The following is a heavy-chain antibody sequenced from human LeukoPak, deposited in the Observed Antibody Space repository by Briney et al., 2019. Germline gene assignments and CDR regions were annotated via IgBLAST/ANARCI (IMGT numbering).Heavy chain of an antibody. D-gene: IGHD3-10*01. CDR3: ARNPNYYGSGPAKN. J-gene: IGHJ4*02. V-gene: IGHV3-20*04. CDR1: GFTFDDYG. CDR2: INWNGGST. Sequence: GGSLRLSCAASGFTFDDYGMSWVRQAPGKGLEWVSGINWNGGSTGYADSVKGRFTISRDNAKNSLYLQMNSLRAEDTALYYCARNPNYYGSGPAKNWGQGTLVTVSS.